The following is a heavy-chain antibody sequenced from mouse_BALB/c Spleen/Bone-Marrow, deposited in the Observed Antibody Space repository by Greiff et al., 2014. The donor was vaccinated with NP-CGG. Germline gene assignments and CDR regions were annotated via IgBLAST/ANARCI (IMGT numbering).Heavy chain of an antibody. CDR3: ARSGERYGAMDY. CDR2: ISNGGTYT. J-gene: IGHJ4*01. V-gene: IGHV5-4*02. Sequence: DVKLAESGGGLVKPGGSLKLSCAASGFTFSDFYMFWFRQTPEKRLEWVATISNGGTYTYYPDSVKGRFTISRDNAKNNLYLQMSSLKSEDTAVYYCARSGERYGAMDYWGQGTSVTVTS. D-gene: IGHD1-1*02. CDR1: GFTFSDFY.